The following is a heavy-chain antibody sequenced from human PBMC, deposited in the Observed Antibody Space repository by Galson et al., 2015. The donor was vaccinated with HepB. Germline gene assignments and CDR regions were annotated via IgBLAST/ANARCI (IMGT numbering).Heavy chain of an antibody. CDR1: GYTFTGYY. D-gene: IGHD6-19*01. CDR2: INPNSGGT. Sequence: SVKVSCKASGYTFTGYYMHWVRQAPGQGLEWMGWINPNSGGTNYAQKFQGRVTMTRDTSISTAYMELSRLRSDDTAVYYCASLRLRYSSGWYSDYWGQGTLVTVSS. J-gene: IGHJ4*02. CDR3: ASLRLRYSSGWYSDY. V-gene: IGHV1-2*02.